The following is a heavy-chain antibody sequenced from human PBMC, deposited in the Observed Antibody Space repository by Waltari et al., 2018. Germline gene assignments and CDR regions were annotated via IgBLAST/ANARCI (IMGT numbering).Heavy chain of an antibody. V-gene: IGHV3-23*01. CDR2: CRGSGGTT. Sequence: EVQLLESGGGLVQPGGSLRLSCTASGFTFSNYDMSWVRQAPGGGLGGVSTCRGSGGTTYSAESWKGRFTISRDNSKNTLYLQMNSLRAEDTAVYYCARDLFDNSVFAAIWGQGTMVTVSS. CDR1: GFTFSNYD. J-gene: IGHJ3*02. CDR3: ARDLFDNSVFAAI. D-gene: IGHD3-10*02.